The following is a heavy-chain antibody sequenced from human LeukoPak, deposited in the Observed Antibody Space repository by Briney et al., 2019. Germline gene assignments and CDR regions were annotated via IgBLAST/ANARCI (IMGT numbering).Heavy chain of an antibody. J-gene: IGHJ5*02. CDR2: IYYSGST. V-gene: IGHV4-39*07. CDR1: GGSISSSSYY. D-gene: IGHD3-3*01. CDR3: VRDKSRITIFGVVIIAGWFDP. Sequence: NSSETLSLTCTVSGGSISSSSYYWGWIRQPPGKGLEWIGSIYYSGSTYYNPSLKSRVTISVDTSKNQFSLKLSSVTAADTAVYYCVRDKSRITIFGVVIIAGWFDPWGQGTLVTVSS.